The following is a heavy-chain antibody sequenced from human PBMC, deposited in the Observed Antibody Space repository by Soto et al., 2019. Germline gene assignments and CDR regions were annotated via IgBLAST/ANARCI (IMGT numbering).Heavy chain of an antibody. Sequence: QVQLVQSGAEVKKPGASVKVSCKASGYTFTSYAMHWVRQAPGQRLEWMGWINAGNGNTKYSQKFQGRVTITRDTSASTAYMELSSLRSEDTAVYYCARGYYDSSGYYPPDDYWGQGTLVTVSS. D-gene: IGHD3-22*01. CDR3: ARGYYDSSGYYPPDDY. V-gene: IGHV1-3*01. CDR2: INAGNGNT. CDR1: GYTFTSYA. J-gene: IGHJ4*02.